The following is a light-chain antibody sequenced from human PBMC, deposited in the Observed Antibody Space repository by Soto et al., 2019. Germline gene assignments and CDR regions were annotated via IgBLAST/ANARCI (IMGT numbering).Light chain of an antibody. J-gene: IGKJ2*01. Sequence: DIQMTQSPSTLSASVGDRVTITCRASQSISSWLAWYQQKPGKAPKLLIYKASSLESGVPSRFSGSGSGTEFTLTISSLQPDDFATYYCQQYNIYMYTFGKGTKLEIK. CDR3: QQYNIYMYT. V-gene: IGKV1-5*03. CDR2: KAS. CDR1: QSISSW.